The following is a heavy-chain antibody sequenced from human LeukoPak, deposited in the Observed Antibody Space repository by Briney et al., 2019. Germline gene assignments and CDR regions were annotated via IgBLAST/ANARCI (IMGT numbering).Heavy chain of an antibody. Sequence: PLASVKVSCKASGYTFNTYGISWVRQAPGQGLEWMGWINAYNGDTNHAQKFQGRVTMITDTSTTTAYMELGSLRSDDTAVYYCARDGSGHWFDPWGQGTLVTVSS. D-gene: IGHD6-25*01. V-gene: IGHV1-18*04. CDR1: GYTFNTYG. CDR2: INAYNGDT. J-gene: IGHJ5*02. CDR3: ARDGSGHWFDP.